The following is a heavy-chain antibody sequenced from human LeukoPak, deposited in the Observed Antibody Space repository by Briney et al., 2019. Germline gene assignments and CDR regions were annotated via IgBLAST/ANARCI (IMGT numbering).Heavy chain of an antibody. CDR2: INHSGST. CDR1: GGSFSGYY. V-gene: IGHV4-34*01. Sequence: SETLSLTCAVYGGSFSGYYWSWIRQPPGKGLEWIGEINHSGSTNYNPSLKSRVTISVDTSKNQFSLKLSSVTAADTAVYYCARGIYCSSTSCYNVLDYWGQGTLVTASS. CDR3: ARGIYCSSTSCYNVLDY. D-gene: IGHD2-2*02. J-gene: IGHJ4*02.